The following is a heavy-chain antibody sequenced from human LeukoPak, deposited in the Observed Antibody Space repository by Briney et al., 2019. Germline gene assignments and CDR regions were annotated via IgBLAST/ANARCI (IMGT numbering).Heavy chain of an antibody. V-gene: IGHV4-59*08. D-gene: IGHD6-19*01. Sequence: SETLSLTCTVSGGSISSYYWSWIRQPPGKGLEWIGYISYSGSTTYNPSLKSRVTISVDTSKNQFSLRLSSVSAADTAVYYCARGAIGVAGTLENWGQGTLVTVSS. CDR2: ISYSGST. CDR1: GGSISSYY. CDR3: ARGAIGVAGTLEN. J-gene: IGHJ4*02.